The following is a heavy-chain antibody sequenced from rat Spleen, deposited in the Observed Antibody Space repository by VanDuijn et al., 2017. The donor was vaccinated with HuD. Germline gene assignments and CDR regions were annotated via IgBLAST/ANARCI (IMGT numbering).Heavy chain of an antibody. CDR3: AKDMMSITMMVFDY. CDR1: GFTYSNYV. D-gene: IGHD1-12*03. CDR2: ISTGGGNT. Sequence: EVQLVESGGGLVQPGRSLKLSCAASGFTYSNYVMAWVRQAPTKGLEWVASISTGGGNTYYRDSVKGRFTISRDNAKNTLYLQMDSLRSEDTATYYCAKDMMSITMMVFDYWGQGVMVTVSS. V-gene: IGHV5S13*01. J-gene: IGHJ2*01.